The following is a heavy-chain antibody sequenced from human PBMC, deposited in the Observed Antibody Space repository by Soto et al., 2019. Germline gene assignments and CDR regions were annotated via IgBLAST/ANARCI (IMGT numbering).Heavy chain of an antibody. D-gene: IGHD6-6*01. CDR3: ARPIEYSSSLDV. V-gene: IGHV3-21*01. J-gene: IGHJ6*02. CDR2: ISSSSSYI. CDR1: GFTFSSYS. Sequence: LRLSCAASGFTFSSYSMNWVRQAPGKGLEWVSSISSSSSYIYYADSVKGRFTISRDNAKNSLYLQMNSLRAEDTAVYYCARPIEYSSSLDVWGQGTRVTVSS.